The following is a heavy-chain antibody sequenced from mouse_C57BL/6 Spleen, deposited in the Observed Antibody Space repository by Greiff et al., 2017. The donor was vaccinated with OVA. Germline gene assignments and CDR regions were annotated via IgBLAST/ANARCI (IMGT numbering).Heavy chain of an antibody. V-gene: IGHV1-26*01. Sequence: VQLQQSGPELVKPGASVKISCKASGYTFTDYYMNWVKQSHGKSLEWIGDINPNNGGTSYNQKFKGKATLTVDKSSSTAYMELRSLTSEDSAVYYCARERVYYGYDDYWGQGTTLTVSS. CDR3: ARERVYYGYDDY. D-gene: IGHD2-2*01. CDR2: INPNNGGT. CDR1: GYTFTDYY. J-gene: IGHJ2*01.